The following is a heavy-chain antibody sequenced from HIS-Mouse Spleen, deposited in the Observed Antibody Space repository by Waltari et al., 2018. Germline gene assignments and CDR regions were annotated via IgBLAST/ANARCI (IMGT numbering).Heavy chain of an antibody. Sequence: QVQLVQSGAEVKKPGAAVTVSCTASGYTFTGYYMHGVRQAPGQGLEWMGWINPNSGGTNYAQKFQGRVTMTRDTSISTAYMELSRLRSDDTAVYYCARVSSGGSDFDYWGQGTLVTVSS. CDR1: GYTFTGYY. CDR3: ARVSSGGSDFDY. V-gene: IGHV1-2*02. CDR2: INPNSGGT. J-gene: IGHJ4*02. D-gene: IGHD3-16*01.